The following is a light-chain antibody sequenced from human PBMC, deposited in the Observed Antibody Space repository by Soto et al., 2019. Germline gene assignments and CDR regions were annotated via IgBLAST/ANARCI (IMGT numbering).Light chain of an antibody. V-gene: IGLV2-8*01. Sequence: QSALTQPPSASGSPGQSVAISCTGTSSDVGGYDFVSWYQQHPGKAPRLVIYEVTKRPPGIADRFSGSKSGNTASLTVSGLQAEDEADYYCSSYAGNRHFYVFGTGTKLTVL. CDR1: SSDVGGYDF. J-gene: IGLJ1*01. CDR3: SSYAGNRHFYV. CDR2: EVT.